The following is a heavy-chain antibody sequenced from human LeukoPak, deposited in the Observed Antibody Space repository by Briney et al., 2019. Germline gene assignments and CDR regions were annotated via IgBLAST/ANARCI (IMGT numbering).Heavy chain of an antibody. Sequence: GGSLRLSCAASAFTFRSYAMHWLRQAPGKGLEWVAVIASDGNDKHLADSVKGRFTISRDNSRNTLYLQMNSLRTEDTAVYYCASGGLRVFDYWGQGTLVTVSS. CDR1: AFTFRSYA. CDR3: ASGGLRVFDY. V-gene: IGHV3-30*03. CDR2: IASDGNDK. D-gene: IGHD3-16*01. J-gene: IGHJ4*02.